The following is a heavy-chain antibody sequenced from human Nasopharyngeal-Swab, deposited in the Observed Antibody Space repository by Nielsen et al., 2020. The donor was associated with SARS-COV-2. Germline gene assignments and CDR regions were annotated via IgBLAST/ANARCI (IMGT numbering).Heavy chain of an antibody. CDR3: AKSRVVYSSSWYYFDY. CDR2: ISGSGGST. Sequence: GGSLRLSCSASGFIFNNYAMNWVRQAPGKGLEWVSGISGSGGSTFYADSVKGRFTISRDNSASTLYLQMNSLRAEDTAVYYCAKSRVVYSSSWYYFDYWGQGTLVTVSS. J-gene: IGHJ4*02. CDR1: GFIFNNYA. D-gene: IGHD6-13*01. V-gene: IGHV3-23*01.